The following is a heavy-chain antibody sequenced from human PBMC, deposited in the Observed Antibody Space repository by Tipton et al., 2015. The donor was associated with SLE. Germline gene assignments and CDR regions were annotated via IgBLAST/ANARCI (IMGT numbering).Heavy chain of an antibody. J-gene: IGHJ3*02. V-gene: IGHV4-59*11. Sequence: TLSLTCTVSGGSISSHYWSWIRQPPGKGLEWIGYIYYSGSTNYNPSLKRRVTISVDTSKNQFSLKLSSVTAADTAVYYCAGGPDYGDYLDAFDIWGQGTMVTVSS. CDR3: AGGPDYGDYLDAFDI. D-gene: IGHD4-17*01. CDR2: IYYSGST. CDR1: GGSISSHY.